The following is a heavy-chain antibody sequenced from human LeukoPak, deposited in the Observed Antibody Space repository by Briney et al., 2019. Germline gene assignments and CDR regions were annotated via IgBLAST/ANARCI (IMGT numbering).Heavy chain of an antibody. CDR3: ARGMRQIDDAFDL. Sequence: GGSLRLSCAASGFTFSSYTMNWVRQAPGRGVEWVSSISSNSTYIHDADSVEGRFTVFRDNANKSLYLPMNSLGAEDTAVYYCARGMRQIDDAFDLWGQGTMVTVSS. J-gene: IGHJ3*01. CDR2: ISSNSTYI. D-gene: IGHD6-25*01. CDR1: GFTFSSYT. V-gene: IGHV3-21*01.